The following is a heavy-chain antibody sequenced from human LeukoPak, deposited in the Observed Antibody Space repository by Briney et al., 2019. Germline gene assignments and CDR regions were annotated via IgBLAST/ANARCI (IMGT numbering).Heavy chain of an antibody. CDR3: AKSSSSDPHDAFDI. Sequence: GGSLRLSCAASGFTVRINHMSWVRQAPGKGLEWVSVISSGGSTYYADSVKGRFTISRDNSKNTLYLQMNSLRAEDTAVYYCAKSSSSDPHDAFDIWGQGTMVTVSS. V-gene: IGHV3-53*01. CDR1: GFTVRINH. D-gene: IGHD2-2*01. J-gene: IGHJ3*02. CDR2: ISSGGST.